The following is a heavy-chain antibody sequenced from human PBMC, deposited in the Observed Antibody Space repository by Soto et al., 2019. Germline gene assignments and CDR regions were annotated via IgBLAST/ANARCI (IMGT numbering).Heavy chain of an antibody. V-gene: IGHV3-74*01. Sequence: GGSLRLSCAASGFTFSNYWMHWVRQAPGKGLVWVSRINSDGSSTSYADSVKGRFTISRDNARNTLYLQMNSLRAQDTAVYYCAREDKEGYGSGFYYYYYYMDVWGKGTTVTVSS. CDR3: AREDKEGYGSGFYYYYYYMDV. CDR1: GFTFSNYW. J-gene: IGHJ6*03. D-gene: IGHD3-10*01. CDR2: INSDGSST.